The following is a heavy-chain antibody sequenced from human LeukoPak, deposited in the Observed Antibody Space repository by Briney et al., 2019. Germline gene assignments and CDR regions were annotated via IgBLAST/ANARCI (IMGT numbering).Heavy chain of an antibody. V-gene: IGHV3-30-3*01. J-gene: IGHJ3*02. CDR1: GFTFSSYA. Sequence: GGSLRLSCAASGFTFSSYAMHWVRQAPGKGLEWVAVISYDGSNKYYADSVKGRFTISRDNSKNTLYLQMNSLRAEDTAVYYCARGAMIVVVIMGAFDIWGQGTMVTVSS. CDR3: ARGAMIVVVIMGAFDI. CDR2: ISYDGSNK. D-gene: IGHD3-22*01.